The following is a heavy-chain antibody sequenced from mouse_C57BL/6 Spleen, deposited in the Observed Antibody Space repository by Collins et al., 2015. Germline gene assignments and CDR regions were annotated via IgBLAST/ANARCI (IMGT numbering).Heavy chain of an antibody. J-gene: IGHJ4*01. CDR3: ARGVYDGYYDPFYYAMDY. CDR2: IYPGNGDS. D-gene: IGHD2-3*01. CDR1: GYTFTTYN. V-gene: IGHV1-12*01. Sequence: QAYLQQSGAELVRPGASVKMSCKASGYTFTTYNMHWVKQTPRQGLEWIGAIYPGNGDSSFNQKFKGKASLTVDKSSSTAYMQLSSLISEDSAVYFCARGVYDGYYDPFYYAMDYWGQGTSVTVSS.